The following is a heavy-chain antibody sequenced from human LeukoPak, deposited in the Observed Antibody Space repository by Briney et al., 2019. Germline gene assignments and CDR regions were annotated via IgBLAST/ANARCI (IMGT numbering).Heavy chain of an antibody. CDR3: AKAASGNWNDVSDY. D-gene: IGHD1-20*01. CDR2: ISGRGVST. V-gene: IGHV3-23*01. Sequence: GGSLRLSCAASGFXFSTYAMSWVRQAPGKGLQWVSAISGRGVSTSYADSVRGRFTISRDNSKNTLYLQMNSLRAEDTAVYYCAKAASGNWNDVSDYWGQGTLVTVSS. J-gene: IGHJ4*02. CDR1: GFXFSTYA.